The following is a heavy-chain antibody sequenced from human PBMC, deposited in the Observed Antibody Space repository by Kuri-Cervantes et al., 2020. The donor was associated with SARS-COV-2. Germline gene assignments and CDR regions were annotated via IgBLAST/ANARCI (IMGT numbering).Heavy chain of an antibody. CDR3: AKDRDYYSRPPTFHY. J-gene: IGHJ4*02. Sequence: GGSLRLSCAASGFTFSSYAMSWVRQAPGKGLEWVSCISGGGTSSDYSDSVKGRFTISRDNSKNTLYLVMNNLRGEDTAVYFCAKDRDYYSRPPTFHYWGQGAQVTVS. D-gene: IGHD2-2*01. V-gene: IGHV3-23*01. CDR1: GFTFSSYA. CDR2: ISGGGTSS.